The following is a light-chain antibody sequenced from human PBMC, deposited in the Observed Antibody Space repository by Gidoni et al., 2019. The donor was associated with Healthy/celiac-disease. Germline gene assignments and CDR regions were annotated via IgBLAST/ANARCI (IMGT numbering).Light chain of an antibody. CDR2: GAS. J-gene: IGKJ1*01. Sequence: EIVLTQSPGTLSLSPWARATLSCRASQSVSSSYLAWYQQKPGQAPRLLIYGASSRATGIPDRFSGSGSGTDFTLTISRLEPEDFAVYYCQQYGSSHSWTFGQGTKVEIK. V-gene: IGKV3-20*01. CDR3: QQYGSSHSWT. CDR1: QSVSSSY.